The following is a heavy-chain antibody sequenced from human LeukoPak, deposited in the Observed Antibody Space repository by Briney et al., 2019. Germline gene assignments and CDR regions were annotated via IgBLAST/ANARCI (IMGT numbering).Heavy chain of an antibody. J-gene: IGHJ6*02. V-gene: IGHV4-59*01. D-gene: IGHD1-26*01. CDR1: GGSISSYY. CDR2: IYYSGST. Sequence: SETLSLTCTVSGGSISSYYWSWIRQPPGKGLEWIGYIYYSGSTNYNPSLKSRVTISVDTSKNQFSLKLSSVTAADTAVYYCVRHHRSYPSNYYGMDVWGQGTTVTVSS. CDR3: VRHHRSYPSNYYGMDV.